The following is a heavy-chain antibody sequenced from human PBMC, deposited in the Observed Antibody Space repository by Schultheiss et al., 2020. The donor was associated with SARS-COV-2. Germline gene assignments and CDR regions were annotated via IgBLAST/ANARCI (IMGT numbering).Heavy chain of an antibody. J-gene: IGHJ4*02. V-gene: IGHV4-61*08. D-gene: IGHD5-24*01. CDR3: ARAKMATTHFDY. Sequence: SETLSLTCTVSGGSISSGGYYWSWIRQHPGKGLEWIGYIYYSGSTNYNPSLKSRVTISVDTSKNQFSLKLSSVTAADTAVYYCARAKMATTHFDYWGQGTLVTVSS. CDR2: IYYSGST. CDR1: GGSISSGGYY.